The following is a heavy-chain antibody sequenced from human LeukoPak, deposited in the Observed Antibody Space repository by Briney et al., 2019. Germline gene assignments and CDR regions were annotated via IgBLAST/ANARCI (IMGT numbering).Heavy chain of an antibody. CDR1: GFTFSSYA. V-gene: IGHV3-21*01. CDR2: ISSSSSYI. Sequence: GGSLRLSCAASGFTFSSYAMSWVRQAPGKGLEWVSSISSSSSYIYYADSVKGRFTISRDNAKNSLYLQMNSLRAEDTAVYYCARVLGYCSGGSCYDYWGQGTLVTVSS. CDR3: ARVLGYCSGGSCYDY. J-gene: IGHJ4*02. D-gene: IGHD2-15*01.